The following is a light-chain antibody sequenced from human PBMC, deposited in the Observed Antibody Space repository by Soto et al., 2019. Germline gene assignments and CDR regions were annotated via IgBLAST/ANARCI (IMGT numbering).Light chain of an antibody. CDR1: QSVSFY. CDR2: DAS. J-gene: IGKJ1*01. CDR3: QQGGT. Sequence: ELVLTQSTATLSLSQGERATLSCRASQSVSFYLGWYQQKPGQAPRLLIYDASKRATGIPARFSGSGSGTDCTLTISSLESEDVAVYYCQQGGTFGQGTKLEIK. V-gene: IGKV3-11*01.